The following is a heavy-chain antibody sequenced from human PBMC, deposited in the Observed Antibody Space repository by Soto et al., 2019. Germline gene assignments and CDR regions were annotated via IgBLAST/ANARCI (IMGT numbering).Heavy chain of an antibody. Sequence: QTLSLTCAISGDSVSSNSAAWNWIRQSPSRGLEWLGRTYYRSKWYNDYAVSVKSRITINPDTSKNQFSLQLNSVTPEDTAVYYCARAFFAGATTPYYYYGMDVWGQGTTVSVSS. CDR3: ARAFFAGATTPYYYYGMDV. CDR2: TYYRSKWYN. V-gene: IGHV6-1*01. CDR1: GDSVSSNSAA. J-gene: IGHJ6*02. D-gene: IGHD1-26*01.